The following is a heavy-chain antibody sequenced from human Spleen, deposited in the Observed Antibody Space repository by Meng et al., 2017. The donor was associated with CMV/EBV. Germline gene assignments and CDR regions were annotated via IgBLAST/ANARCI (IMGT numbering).Heavy chain of an antibody. CDR3: TRGGAVANKNDY. V-gene: IGHV1-2*02. J-gene: IGHJ4*02. CDR1: GYTFSGYY. CDR2: INPNSAGT. Sequence: ASVKVSCKASGYTFSGYYMNWVRQAPGQGLEWMGWINPNSAGTNFAQKFQGRVTMTRDTSITTVYMELSRLRSDDTAVYYCTRGGAVANKNDYWGQGTLVTVSS. D-gene: IGHD6-19*01.